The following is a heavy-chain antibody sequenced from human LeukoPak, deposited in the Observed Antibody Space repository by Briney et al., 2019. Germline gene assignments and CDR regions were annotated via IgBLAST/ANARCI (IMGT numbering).Heavy chain of an antibody. CDR2: IYHSGST. CDR3: ARDRRYSSGQGGTDY. CDR1: GGSISSSNW. V-gene: IGHV4-4*02. D-gene: IGHD6-19*01. J-gene: IGHJ4*02. Sequence: PSETLSLTCAVSGGSISSSNWWSWVRQPPGKGLEWIGEIYHSGSTNYNPSLKSRVTISVDKSKNQFSLKLSSVTAADTAVYYCARDRRYSSGQGGTDYWGQGTLVTVSS.